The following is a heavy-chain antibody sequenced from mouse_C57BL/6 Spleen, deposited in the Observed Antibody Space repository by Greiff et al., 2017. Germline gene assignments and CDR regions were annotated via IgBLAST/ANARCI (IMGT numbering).Heavy chain of an antibody. Sequence: VQLQQPGAELMKPGASVKLSCKATGYTFTGYWIEWVKQRPGHGLEWIGEILPGSGSTNYNEKFKGKATFTADTSSNTAYMQLSSLTTEDSAICYCSRREVITAVVAPFDYWGQGTTLTVSS. V-gene: IGHV1-9*01. CDR2: ILPGSGST. CDR3: SRREVITAVVAPFDY. J-gene: IGHJ2*01. D-gene: IGHD1-1*01. CDR1: GYTFTGYW.